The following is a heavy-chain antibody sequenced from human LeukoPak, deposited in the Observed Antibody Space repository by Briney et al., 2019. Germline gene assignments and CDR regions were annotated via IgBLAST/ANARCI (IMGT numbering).Heavy chain of an antibody. CDR3: ARDLSYESSGYAHYFDS. CDR2: ISSSSSYI. CDR1: GFTFSTYS. Sequence: PGGSLRLSCAASGFTFSTYSMNWVRQAPGKGLEWVSSISSSSSYIYYAHPVEGRFTISRDNAKNSLYLQMNSLRVEDTAVYYCARDLSYESSGYAHYFDSWGQGTLVTVSS. D-gene: IGHD3-22*01. V-gene: IGHV3-21*01. J-gene: IGHJ4*02.